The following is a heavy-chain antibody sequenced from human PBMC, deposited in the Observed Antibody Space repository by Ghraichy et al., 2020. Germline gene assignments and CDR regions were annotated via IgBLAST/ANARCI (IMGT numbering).Heavy chain of an antibody. CDR1: GYTFTSYV. J-gene: IGHJ4*02. CDR3: AREGRYGEYVVY. CDR2: IDAGNGNT. V-gene: IGHV1-3*01. D-gene: IGHD4-17*01. Sequence: ASVKVSCKASGYTFTSYVIHWVRQAPGQRLEWMGWIDAGNGNTKYSKNFQGRFTLTSDTSASTAYMELSSLRSEDTAVYYCAREGRYGEYVVYWGQGTLVTVSS.